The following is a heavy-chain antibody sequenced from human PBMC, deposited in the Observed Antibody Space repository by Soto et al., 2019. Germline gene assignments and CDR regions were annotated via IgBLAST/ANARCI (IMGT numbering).Heavy chain of an antibody. V-gene: IGHV1-69*13. CDR3: ARGIVVVPAAPDVDWFDP. CDR2: IIPIFGTA. D-gene: IGHD2-2*01. Sequence: SVKVSCKASGGTFSSYAISWVRQAPGQGLEWMGGIIPIFGTANYAQKFQGRVTITADESTSTAYMELSSLRSEDTAVYYCARGIVVVPAAPDVDWFDPWGQGTLVTVSS. CDR1: GGTFSSYA. J-gene: IGHJ5*02.